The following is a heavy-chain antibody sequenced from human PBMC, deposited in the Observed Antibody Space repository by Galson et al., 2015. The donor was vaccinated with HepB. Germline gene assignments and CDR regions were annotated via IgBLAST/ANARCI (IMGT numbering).Heavy chain of an antibody. D-gene: IGHD6-19*01. CDR2: ISSSSSYI. V-gene: IGHV3-21*03. CDR1: GFTFSSYS. J-gene: IGHJ4*02. Sequence: SLRLSCAASGFTFSSYSMNWVRQAPGKGLEWVSSISSSSSYIYYADSVKGRFTISRDNAKNSLYLQMNSLKTEDTAVYYCTTDLQWLVQDFDYWGQGTLVTVSS. CDR3: TTDLQWLVQDFDY.